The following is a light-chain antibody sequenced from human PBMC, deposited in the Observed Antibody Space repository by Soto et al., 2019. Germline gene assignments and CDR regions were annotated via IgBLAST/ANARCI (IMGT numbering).Light chain of an antibody. Sequence: IQMTQSPSSLSASVGDRVIITCRASQDINKYLNWYQQKPGKAPKLLIYDASNLETGVPSRFSGSGSGTDFTFTISSLQAEDLATYYCQQYDILHRTFGQGTRLEI. CDR3: QQYDILHRT. CDR2: DAS. V-gene: IGKV1-33*01. J-gene: IGKJ5*01. CDR1: QDINKY.